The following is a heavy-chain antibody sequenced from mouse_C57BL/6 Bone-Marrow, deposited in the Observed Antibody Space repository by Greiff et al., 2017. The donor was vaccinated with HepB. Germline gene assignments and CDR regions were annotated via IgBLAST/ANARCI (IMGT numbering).Heavy chain of an antibody. Sequence: QVQLQQPGAELVKPGASVKLSCKASGYTFTSYWMHWVKQRPGQGLEWIGMIHPNSGSTNYNEKFKSKATLTVDKSSSTAYMQLSSLTSEDSAVYYCASYGSSYDYYAMDYWGQGTLVTVSS. D-gene: IGHD1-1*01. J-gene: IGHJ4*01. CDR3: ASYGSSYDYYAMDY. CDR1: GYTFTSYW. CDR2: IHPNSGST. V-gene: IGHV1-64*01.